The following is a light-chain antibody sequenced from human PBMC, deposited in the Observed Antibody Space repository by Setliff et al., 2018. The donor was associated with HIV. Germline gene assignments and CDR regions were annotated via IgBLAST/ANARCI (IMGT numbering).Light chain of an antibody. CDR2: KAS. Sequence: DIQMTQFPSTLSASVGDRVTITCRASQRISSWLAWYQQKVGKAPKLLIYKASNLASGVPLRFSGTGSGTEFSLTIASLQADDFATYYCQQYSTYSKTFGQGTKVDIK. J-gene: IGKJ1*01. CDR3: QQYSTYSKT. V-gene: IGKV1-5*03. CDR1: QRISSW.